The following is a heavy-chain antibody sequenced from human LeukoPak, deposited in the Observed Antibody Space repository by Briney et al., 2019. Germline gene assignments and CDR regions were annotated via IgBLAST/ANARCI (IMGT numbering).Heavy chain of an antibody. V-gene: IGHV4-31*03. CDR1: GGSISSGGYY. CDR2: IYYSGST. D-gene: IGHD3-3*01. J-gene: IGHJ4*02. CDR3: ARTYYDFWSGYSHFDY. Sequence: SQTLSLTCTVSGGSISSGGYYWSWIRQHPGKGLEWMGYIYYSGSTYYNPSPKNRVTISVDTSKNQFSLKLSSVTAADTAVYYCARTYYDFWSGYSHFDYWGQGTLVTVSS.